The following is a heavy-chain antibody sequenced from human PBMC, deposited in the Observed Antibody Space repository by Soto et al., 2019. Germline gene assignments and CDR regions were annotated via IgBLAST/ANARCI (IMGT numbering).Heavy chain of an antibody. J-gene: IGHJ3*02. CDR1: GGSISSGYYY. Sequence: PSETLSLTCTVSGGSISSGYYYWSWIRQPPGKGLEWIGYIYYSGSTYYNPSLKSRVTISVDTSKNQFSLKLSAVTAADKAVYYCAREHPWEGYNVFDIWGQGTLVTVSS. CDR3: AREHPWEGYNVFDI. D-gene: IGHD6-13*01. CDR2: IYYSGST. V-gene: IGHV4-30-4*01.